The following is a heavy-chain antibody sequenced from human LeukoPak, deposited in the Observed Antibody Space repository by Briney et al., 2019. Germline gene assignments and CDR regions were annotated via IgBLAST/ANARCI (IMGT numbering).Heavy chain of an antibody. CDR3: ARDRRGYCSGGSCYYEGYYYYGMDV. Sequence: SVKVSCKASGGTFSSYAISWVRQAPGQGLEWMGRIIPILGIANYAQKFQGRVTITADKSTSTAYMELSSLRSEDTAVYYCARDRRGYCSGGSCYYEGYYYYGMDVWGQGTTVTVSS. D-gene: IGHD2-15*01. CDR1: GGTFSSYA. CDR2: IIPILGIA. V-gene: IGHV1-69*04. J-gene: IGHJ6*02.